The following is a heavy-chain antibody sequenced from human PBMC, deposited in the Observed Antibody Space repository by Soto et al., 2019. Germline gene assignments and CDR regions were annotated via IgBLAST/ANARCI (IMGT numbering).Heavy chain of an antibody. Sequence: GESLRLSCAASGFTFSSYWMSWVRQAPGKGLEWVANIKRDGSEKYYMDSVKGRFTISRDNAKNSLYLQMNSLRAEDTAVYYCARERRYGDYSIDYWGQGTLVTVSS. J-gene: IGHJ4*02. CDR2: IKRDGSEK. D-gene: IGHD4-17*01. V-gene: IGHV3-7*01. CDR1: GFTFSSYW. CDR3: ARERRYGDYSIDY.